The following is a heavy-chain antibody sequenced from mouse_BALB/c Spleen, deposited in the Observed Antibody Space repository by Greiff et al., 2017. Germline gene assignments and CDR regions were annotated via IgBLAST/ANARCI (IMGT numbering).Heavy chain of an antibody. J-gene: IGHJ1*01. Sequence: VQGVESGAELVKPGASVKLSCKASGYTFTSYYMYWVKQRPGQGLEWIGEINPSNGGTNFNEKFKSKATLTVDKSSSTAYMQLSSLTSEDSAVYYCTRYYGLYWYFDVWGAGTTVTVSS. V-gene: IGHV1S81*02. D-gene: IGHD1-2*01. CDR1: GYTFTSYY. CDR2: INPSNGGT. CDR3: TRYYGLYWYFDV.